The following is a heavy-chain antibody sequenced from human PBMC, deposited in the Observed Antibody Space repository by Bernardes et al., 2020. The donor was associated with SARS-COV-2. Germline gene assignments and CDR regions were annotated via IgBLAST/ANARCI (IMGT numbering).Heavy chain of an antibody. D-gene: IGHD5-18*01. Sequence: ASVKVSCKASGYTFSSYGISWVRQAPGQGLEWMGWVSADNVNMDYAQNIQGRVTMTTDTSTSTAYMELRSLRSDDTAVYYCATVVGYSYGGGWFDPWGQGTLVIVSS. J-gene: IGHJ5*02. CDR2: VSADNVNM. CDR3: ATVVGYSYGGGWFDP. CDR1: GYTFSSYG. V-gene: IGHV1-18*01.